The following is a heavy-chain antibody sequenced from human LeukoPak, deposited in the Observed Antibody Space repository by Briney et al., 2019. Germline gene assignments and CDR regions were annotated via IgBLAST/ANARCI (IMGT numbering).Heavy chain of an antibody. CDR1: GGSISSYY. CDR3: ARESDTAMGYGVFDY. CDR2: IHASEGT. J-gene: IGHJ4*02. V-gene: IGHV4-4*07. D-gene: IGHD5-18*01. Sequence: SETLSLTCTVSGGSISSYYWNWIRQPAGKGLEWIGRIHASEGTNFNPSLKSRVTMSLDTSKNQFSLKLSSVTAADTAVYYCARESDTAMGYGVFDYWGQGTLVTVSS.